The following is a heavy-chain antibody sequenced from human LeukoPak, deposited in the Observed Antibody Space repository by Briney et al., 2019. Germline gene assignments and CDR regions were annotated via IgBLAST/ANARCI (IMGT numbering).Heavy chain of an antibody. V-gene: IGHV1-69*13. CDR2: IIPIFGTA. CDR1: GGTFSSYA. J-gene: IGHJ3*02. CDR3: ARDIVDFWSGYYTPDAFDI. Sequence: ASVKVSCKASGGTFSSYAISWVRQAPGQGLEWMGGIIPIFGTANYAQKFQGRVTITADESTSIAYMELSSLRSEDTAVYYCARDIVDFWSGYYTPDAFDIWGQGTMVTVSS. D-gene: IGHD3-3*01.